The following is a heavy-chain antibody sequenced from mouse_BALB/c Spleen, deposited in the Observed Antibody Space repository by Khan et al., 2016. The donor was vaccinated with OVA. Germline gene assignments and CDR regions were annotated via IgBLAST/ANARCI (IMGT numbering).Heavy chain of an antibody. CDR2: ILYSGST. CDR1: GDSITSGY. D-gene: IGHD2-14*01. CDR3: GRSTDWYAFAY. J-gene: IGHJ3*01. V-gene: IGHV3-8*02. Sequence: EVQLQESGPSLVKPSQTLSLTCSVTGDSITSGYWSWIRKFPGNKLEYMGYILYSGSTYYNPSPKSRIFITRHTSQNQYYLQLNSVTTEDTATYYCGRSTDWYAFAYWGQGTMVTVSA.